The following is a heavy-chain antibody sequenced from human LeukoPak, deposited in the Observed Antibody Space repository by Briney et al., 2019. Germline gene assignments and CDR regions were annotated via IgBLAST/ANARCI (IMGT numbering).Heavy chain of an antibody. CDR3: ARVPLWWLTPFDF. J-gene: IGHJ4*02. V-gene: IGHV4-34*01. Sequence: LRLSCAASGFTFSSYSMNWVRQAPGKGLEWIGEINNRGTTNYSPSLRGRATISVDTSKNQFSLRLTSVTAADTAIYYCARVPLWWLTPFDFWGQGTLATVSS. D-gene: IGHD5-12*01. CDR1: GFTFSSYS. CDR2: INNRGTT.